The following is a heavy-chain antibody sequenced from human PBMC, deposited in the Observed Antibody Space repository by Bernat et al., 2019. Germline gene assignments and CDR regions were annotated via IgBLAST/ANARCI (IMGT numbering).Heavy chain of an antibody. CDR2: IDYSGST. Sequence: QLQLQESGPGLVKPSETLSLTCTVSGGSISSSSYYWGWIRQPPGKELEWIVSIDYSGSTYYNPSLKSRVTIAVATSKDQFSLMLGYVTAADTAVYYCASAVTLDYWGQGTLVTVSS. D-gene: IGHD4-11*01. V-gene: IGHV4-39*01. CDR3: ASAVTLDY. CDR1: GGSISSSSYY. J-gene: IGHJ4*02.